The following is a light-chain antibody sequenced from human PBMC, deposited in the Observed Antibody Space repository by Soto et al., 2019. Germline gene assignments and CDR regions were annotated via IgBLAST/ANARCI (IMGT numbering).Light chain of an antibody. V-gene: IGKV3-20*01. Sequence: EVVLTQSPGTLSLSPGERATLSCRASQSVSNNYLAWYQQKPGQSPKLLIFGSSDRATGMPDRFSGSGSGTDFTLTISRLEPEDFAVYFCQQYASSPPYTFGQGTKLEIK. CDR2: GSS. CDR1: QSVSNNY. CDR3: QQYASSPPYT. J-gene: IGKJ2*01.